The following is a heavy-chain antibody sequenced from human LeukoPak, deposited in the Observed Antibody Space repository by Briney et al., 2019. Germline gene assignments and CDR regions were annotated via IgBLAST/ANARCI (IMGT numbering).Heavy chain of an antibody. CDR3: ATDGYCSGSSCYRSYYCGMDV. V-gene: IGHV1-24*01. D-gene: IGHD2-15*01. CDR2: FDPEDGET. CDR1: GYTLTELS. J-gene: IGHJ6*04. Sequence: ASVKVSCKVSGYTLTELSMHWVRQAPGKGLEWMGGFDPEDGETIYAQKFQGRVTMTEDTSTDTAYMELSSLRSEDTAVYYCATDGYCSGSSCYRSYYCGMDVWGKGTTVTVSS.